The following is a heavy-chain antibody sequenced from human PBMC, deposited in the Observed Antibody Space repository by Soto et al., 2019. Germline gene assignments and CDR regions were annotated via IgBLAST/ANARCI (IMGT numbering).Heavy chain of an antibody. J-gene: IGHJ3*02. Sequence: ASVKGSCKASGYTFTRYDVSGVRQATGQGLEWMGWMNPNSGNTGYAQKLQGRVTMTRNTSISTAYMELSSLRSEDTAVYYCARECVAGTYDAFDIWGQGTMVTVSS. CDR2: MNPNSGNT. D-gene: IGHD6-19*01. CDR3: ARECVAGTYDAFDI. V-gene: IGHV1-8*01. CDR1: GYTFTRYD.